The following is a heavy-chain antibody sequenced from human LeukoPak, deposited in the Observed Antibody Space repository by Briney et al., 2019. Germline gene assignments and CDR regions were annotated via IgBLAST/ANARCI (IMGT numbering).Heavy chain of an antibody. J-gene: IGHJ4*02. CDR1: GYSISSGYY. V-gene: IGHV4-38-2*01. CDR3: ARKTVGEQLVAFDY. Sequence: SETLSLTCAVSGYSISSGYYWGWIRQPPGKGLEWIGSIYHSGSTYYNLSLKSRVTISVDTSKNQFSLKLSSVTAADTAVYYCARKTVGEQLVAFDYWGQGTLVTVSS. CDR2: IYHSGST. D-gene: IGHD6-6*01.